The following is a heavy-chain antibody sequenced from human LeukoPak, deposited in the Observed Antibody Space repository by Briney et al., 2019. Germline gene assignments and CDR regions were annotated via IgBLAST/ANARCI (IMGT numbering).Heavy chain of an antibody. CDR2: IKEDGSAT. V-gene: IGHV3-7*04. J-gene: IGHJ4*02. Sequence: PGGSLRLSCAASGFTFSTYWMTWVRQAPGKGPEWVANIKEDGSATYYVDSVKGRFTISRDNAKNSMYLQMKSLRAEDAAVYYCARYYYDGSGPYGGPNFDKWGQGALVTVPS. CDR1: GFTFSTYW. CDR3: ARYYYDGSGPYGGPNFDK. D-gene: IGHD3-16*01.